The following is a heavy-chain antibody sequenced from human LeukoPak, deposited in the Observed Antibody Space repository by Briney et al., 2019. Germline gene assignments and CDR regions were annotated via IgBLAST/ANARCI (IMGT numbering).Heavy chain of an antibody. V-gene: IGHV3-74*01. D-gene: IGHD5-12*01. CDR2: MCGDIRDI. Sequence: GGSLRLSCEASGLTFSNSWMHWVRQIPGKGLVWVSRMCGDIRDINYADSVKGRFTISRDNAKNTVYLQMNSLRGEDTAVYYCARDLGLRGSTWGQGTLVTVSS. CDR1: GLTFSNSW. CDR3: ARDLGLRGST. J-gene: IGHJ5*02.